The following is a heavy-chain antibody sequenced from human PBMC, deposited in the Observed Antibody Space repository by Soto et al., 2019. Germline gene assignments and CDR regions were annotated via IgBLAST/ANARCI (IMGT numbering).Heavy chain of an antibody. Sequence: GASVKVSCKASGGTFSSYAISWVRQAPGQGLEWTGGIIPIFGTANYAQKFQGRVTITADESTSTAYMELSSLRSEDTAVYYCAREGASSWPPYGMDVWGQGTTVTVSS. CDR1: GGTFSSYA. J-gene: IGHJ6*02. V-gene: IGHV1-69*13. CDR2: IIPIFGTA. D-gene: IGHD6-13*01. CDR3: AREGASSWPPYGMDV.